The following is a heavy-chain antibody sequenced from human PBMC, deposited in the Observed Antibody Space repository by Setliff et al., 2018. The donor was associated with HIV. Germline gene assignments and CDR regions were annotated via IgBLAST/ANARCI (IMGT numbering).Heavy chain of an antibody. CDR2: INAGNGNT. CDR3: ARDSRDIVVVIAPEPEPYYYYGMDV. J-gene: IGHJ6*04. Sequence: GASVKVSCKASGYTFTSYAMHWVRQAPGQRLEWMGWINAGNGNTKYSQKFKGRLTITADESTSTVYMELSSLRSEDTAVYYCARDSRDIVVVIAPEPEPYYYYGMDVWGEGTTVTVSS. CDR1: GYTFTSYA. D-gene: IGHD2-15*01. V-gene: IGHV1-3*01.